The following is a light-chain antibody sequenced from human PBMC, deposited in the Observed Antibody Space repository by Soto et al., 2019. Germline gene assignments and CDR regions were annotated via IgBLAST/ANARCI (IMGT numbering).Light chain of an antibody. Sequence: EIVLTQSPGTLSLSPGERATLSCRASQSVSSDYLAWHQQKPGQAPRLLIYAASSRATGIPDRFSGSGSGTDFTLTISRLETEDFAVFYCQQYGISPYTFGQGTKLEIK. V-gene: IGKV3-20*01. CDR2: AAS. J-gene: IGKJ2*01. CDR3: QQYGISPYT. CDR1: QSVSSDY.